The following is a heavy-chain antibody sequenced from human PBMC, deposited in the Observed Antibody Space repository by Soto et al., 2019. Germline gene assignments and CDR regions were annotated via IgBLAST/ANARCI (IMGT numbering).Heavy chain of an antibody. CDR2: LNVSGGST. J-gene: IGHJ4*02. V-gene: IGHV3-23*01. D-gene: IGHD3-10*01. CDR1: GFTFSNYA. CDR3: ARGFSAGKGSPPDY. Sequence: EVRLLESGGGLVQPGGSLRLSCEASGFTFSNYAMTWVRQAPGKGLEWVSGLNVSGGSTSSADSVKGRFAISRDNSKNTLYLQMNSLRDGDTAVYYCARGFSAGKGSPPDYWGQGTLVTVSS.